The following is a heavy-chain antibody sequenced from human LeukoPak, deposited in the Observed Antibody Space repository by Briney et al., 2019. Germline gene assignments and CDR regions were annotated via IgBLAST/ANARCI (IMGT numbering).Heavy chain of an antibody. J-gene: IGHJ6*03. CDR3: ARVHSSSWYPDKTYYYYYMDV. D-gene: IGHD6-13*01. CDR2: ISSSSSYI. CDR1: GFTFSTYW. Sequence: GGSLRLSCEASGFTFSTYWMNWVRQAPGKGLEWVSSISSSSSYIYYADSVKGRFTISRDNAKNSLYLQMNSLRAEDTAVYYCARVHSSSWYPDKTYYYYYMDVWGKGTTVTVSS. V-gene: IGHV3-21*01.